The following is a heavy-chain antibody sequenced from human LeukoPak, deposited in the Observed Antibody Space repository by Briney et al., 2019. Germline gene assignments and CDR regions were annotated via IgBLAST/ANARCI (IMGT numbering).Heavy chain of an antibody. D-gene: IGHD2-2*01. CDR3: ARLDCSSTSCYYPDY. V-gene: IGHV4-59*01. Sequence: SETLSLTCTVSGGSISSYYGSWIRQPPGKGLEWIGYIYYSGSTNYNPSLKSRVTISVDTSKNQFSLKLSSVTAADTAVYYCARLDCSSTSCYYPDYWGQGTLVTVSS. J-gene: IGHJ4*02. CDR1: GGSISSYY. CDR2: IYYSGST.